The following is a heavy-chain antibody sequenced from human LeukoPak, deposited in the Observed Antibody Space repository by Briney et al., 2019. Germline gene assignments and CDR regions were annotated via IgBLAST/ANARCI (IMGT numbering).Heavy chain of an antibody. J-gene: IGHJ1*01. V-gene: IGHV1-18*01. CDR3: ARGSVAVTGSVAQH. Sequence: GASVKVSCKASGYTFTTSDITWVRQAPGQGLEWMGWISVYNGNTNYAQKLQGRVTMTTDTSTSTAYMELRSLRSDDTAVYYCARGSVAVTGSVAQHWGQGTLVTVSS. CDR1: GYTFTTSD. D-gene: IGHD6-19*01. CDR2: ISVYNGNT.